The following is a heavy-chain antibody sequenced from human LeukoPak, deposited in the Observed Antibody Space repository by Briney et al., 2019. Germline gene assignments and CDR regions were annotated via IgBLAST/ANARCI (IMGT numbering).Heavy chain of an antibody. J-gene: IGHJ3*02. CDR2: IIPILGIA. D-gene: IGHD4-17*01. Sequence: ASVKVSCKASGGTFSSYAISWVRQAPGQGLEWMGRIIPILGIANYAQKFQGRVTITADKSTSTACMELSSLRSEDTAVYYCARWSDYGDYDAFDIWGQGTMVTVSS. V-gene: IGHV1-69*04. CDR3: ARWSDYGDYDAFDI. CDR1: GGTFSSYA.